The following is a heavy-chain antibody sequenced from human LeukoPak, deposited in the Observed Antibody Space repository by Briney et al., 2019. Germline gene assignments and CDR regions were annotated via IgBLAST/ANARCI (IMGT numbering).Heavy chain of an antibody. V-gene: IGHV3-74*01. CDR3: AKDHNWRPYYYYMDV. CDR1: GFTFSSYW. CDR2: INTDGSST. D-gene: IGHD1-20*01. J-gene: IGHJ6*03. Sequence: PGGSLRLSCAASGFTFSSYWMHWVRQAPGKGLVWVSRINTDGSSTDYADSVKGRFTISRDNAKNTLYLQMNSLRAEDTAVYYCAKDHNWRPYYYYMDVWGKGTTVTVSS.